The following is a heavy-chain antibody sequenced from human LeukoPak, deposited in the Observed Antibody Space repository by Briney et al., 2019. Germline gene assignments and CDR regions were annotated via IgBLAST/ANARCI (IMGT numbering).Heavy chain of an antibody. D-gene: IGHD3-22*01. CDR1: GFTLSSYS. J-gene: IGHJ4*02. V-gene: IGHV3-21*01. CDR2: ISSSSSYI. Sequence: PGGSLRLSCAASGFTLSSYSMNWVRQAPGKGLEWVSSISSSSSYIYYADSVKGRFTISRDNAKNSLYLQMNSLRAEDTAVYYCARDRYYDSSGYYFDYWGQGTLVTVSS. CDR3: ARDRYYDSSGYYFDY.